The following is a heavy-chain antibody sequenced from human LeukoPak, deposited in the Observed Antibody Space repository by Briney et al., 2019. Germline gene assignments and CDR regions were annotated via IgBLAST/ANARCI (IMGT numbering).Heavy chain of an antibody. D-gene: IGHD2-2*01. Sequence: ASVKVSCKASGYTFTGYYMHWVRQAPGQGLEWMGWINPNSGGTNYAQKFQGRVTITADESTSTAYMELSSLRSEDTAVYYCASKFVGGYCSSTSCYYFDYWGQGTLVTVSS. V-gene: IGHV1-2*02. CDR2: INPNSGGT. CDR3: ASKFVGGYCSSTSCYYFDY. J-gene: IGHJ4*02. CDR1: GYTFTGYY.